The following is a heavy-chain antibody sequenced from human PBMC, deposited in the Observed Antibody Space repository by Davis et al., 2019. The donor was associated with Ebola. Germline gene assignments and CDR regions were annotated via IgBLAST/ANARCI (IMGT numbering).Heavy chain of an antibody. J-gene: IGHJ4*02. D-gene: IGHD3-10*01. CDR1: GFTFDDFA. V-gene: IGHV3-43D*03. CDR2: ITWDAGNT. Sequence: GESLKISCAASGFTFDDFAMHWVRQAPGKGLEWLSLITWDAGNTYYADSLKGRFTISRDNSKNSLYLQMNSLRAEDTALYYCVKDRPGAFDFWGQGTLVIVSS. CDR3: VKDRPGAFDF.